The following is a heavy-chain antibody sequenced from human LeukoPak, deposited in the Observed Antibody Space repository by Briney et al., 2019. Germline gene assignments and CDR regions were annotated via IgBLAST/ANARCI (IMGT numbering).Heavy chain of an antibody. V-gene: IGHV1-2*02. CDR2: IKPNSGGT. D-gene: IGHD6-19*01. CDR3: ARNSEWLVYYFDY. CDR1: GYTFTGYY. J-gene: IGHJ4*02. Sequence: ASVKVSCKASGYTFTGYYMHWVRQAPGQGLEWMGWIKPNSGGTNYAQKFQGRVTMTRDTSISTAYMELSRLRSGDTAVYYCARNSEWLVYYFDYWGQGTLVTVSS.